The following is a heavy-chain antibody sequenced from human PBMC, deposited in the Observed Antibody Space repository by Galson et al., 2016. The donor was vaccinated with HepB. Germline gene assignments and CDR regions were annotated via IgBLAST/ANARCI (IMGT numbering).Heavy chain of an antibody. CDR2: IYYSGST. D-gene: IGHD3-16*01. CDR3: ARAMRRGERYFDY. V-gene: IGHV4-59*01. Sequence: SETLSLTCTVSGGSITSFYWSWIRQPPGKGLEWIGYIYYSGSTNYDPSLKSRVTISVDTSKNQFSLKLASVTPTDTARYYCARAMRRGERYFDYWSQGTLVTVSS. J-gene: IGHJ4*02. CDR1: GGSITSFY.